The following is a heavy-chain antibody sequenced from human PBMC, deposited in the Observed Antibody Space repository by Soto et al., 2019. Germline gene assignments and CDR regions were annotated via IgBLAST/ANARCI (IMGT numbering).Heavy chain of an antibody. D-gene: IGHD2-15*01. CDR2: IYRGIAT. CDR1: GFSVSNTY. Sequence: GGSLRLSCAVSGFSVSNTYMSWVRQAPGKGLKWVSVIYRGIATHYADSVKGRFTISRDNSKNTVYLQMNSLRAEDTAVYYCARDGGVAATLANYFDYWGQGTLVTVSS. V-gene: IGHV3-53*01. CDR3: ARDGGVAATLANYFDY. J-gene: IGHJ4*02.